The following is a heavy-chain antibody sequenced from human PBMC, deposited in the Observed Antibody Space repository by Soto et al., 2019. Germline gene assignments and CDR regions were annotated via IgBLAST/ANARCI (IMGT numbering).Heavy chain of an antibody. V-gene: IGHV4-31*03. CDR2: IYYSGST. D-gene: IGHD6-13*01. CDR3: ARQSLGIAAAGTGPWYYFDY. CDR1: GGSISSGGYY. Sequence: PSETLSLTCTVSGGSISSGGYYWSWIRQHPGKGLEWIGYIYYSGSTYYNPSLKSRVTISVDTSKNQFSLKLSSVTAADTAVYYCARQSLGIAAAGTGPWYYFDYWGQGTLVTVSS. J-gene: IGHJ4*02.